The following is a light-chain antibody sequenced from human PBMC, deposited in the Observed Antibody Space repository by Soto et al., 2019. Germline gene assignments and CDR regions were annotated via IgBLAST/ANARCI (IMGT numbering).Light chain of an antibody. J-gene: IGLJ3*02. CDR3: AAWDDSLSGLWV. CDR1: SSNIGSNY. Sequence: QSVLTQPPSASGTPGQRVTISCSGSSSNIGSNYVYSYQQLPGTAPKLLIYRNNQRPSGVPDRFSGSKSGTSASLAISGLRSEDEADYYCAAWDDSLSGLWVFGGGTKLTVL. V-gene: IGLV1-47*01. CDR2: RNN.